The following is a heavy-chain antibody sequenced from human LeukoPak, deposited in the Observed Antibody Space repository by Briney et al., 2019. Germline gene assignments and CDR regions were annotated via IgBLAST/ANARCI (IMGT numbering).Heavy chain of an antibody. CDR3: ARDPSNGYFDY. Sequence: GGSLRLSCAASGFPFSSYWMSWVRQAPGKGLEWVAYIKQDGGVKYYVDSVKGRFSISRDNAKNSLYLQMNSLRAEDTAVYYCARDPSNGYFDYWGQGTLVTVSS. V-gene: IGHV3-7*01. J-gene: IGHJ4*02. CDR2: IKQDGGVK. D-gene: IGHD4/OR15-4a*01. CDR1: GFPFSSYW.